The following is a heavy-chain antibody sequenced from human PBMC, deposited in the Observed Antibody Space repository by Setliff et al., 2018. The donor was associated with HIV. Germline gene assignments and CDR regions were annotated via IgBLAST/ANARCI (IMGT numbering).Heavy chain of an antibody. V-gene: IGHV1-2*02. CDR1: GYLFTGYY. CDR2: INVNSGGT. CDR3: ATITVAGTGAFDI. D-gene: IGHD6-19*01. J-gene: IGHJ3*02. Sequence: ASVKVSCKASGYLFTGYYMHWVRQAPGQGLEGMGWINVNSGGTKYAQKFQGRVTMTRDTSISTAYMEVRSLRSDDTAVYYCATITVAGTGAFDIWGQGTMVTVSS.